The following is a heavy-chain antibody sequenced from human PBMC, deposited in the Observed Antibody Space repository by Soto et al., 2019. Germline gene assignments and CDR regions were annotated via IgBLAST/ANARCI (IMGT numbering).Heavy chain of an antibody. D-gene: IGHD6-13*01. J-gene: IGHJ6*01. CDR2: FDHEDGET. V-gene: IGHV1-24*01. Sequence: QVQLVQSGSEVKKPGASVKVSCKVSGYSLSEFSMHWVRQAPGKGLEWMGGFDHEDGETTYAQKLQGRLTMTESTSAETAYMELSGLRSEDTAVYYCVRVQRQGTTWYNSYCMDVLGQGTTVTVCS. CDR1: GYSLSEFS. CDR3: VRVQRQGTTWYNSYCMDV.